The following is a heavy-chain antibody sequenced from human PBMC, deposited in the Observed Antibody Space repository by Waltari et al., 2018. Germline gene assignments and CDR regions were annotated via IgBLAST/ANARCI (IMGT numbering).Heavy chain of an antibody. V-gene: IGHV1-3*01. CDR3: ARVEVAAGLDI. CDR2: INACNGNT. J-gene: IGHJ3*02. D-gene: IGHD2-15*01. Sequence: QVQLVQSGAEVKKPGASVKVSCKASGYTFTSYAMHWVRQAPGQRLEWMGWINACNGNTKYSQKFQGRVTITRDTSASTAYMELSSLRSEDTAVYYCARVEVAAGLDIWGQGTMVTVSS. CDR1: GYTFTSYA.